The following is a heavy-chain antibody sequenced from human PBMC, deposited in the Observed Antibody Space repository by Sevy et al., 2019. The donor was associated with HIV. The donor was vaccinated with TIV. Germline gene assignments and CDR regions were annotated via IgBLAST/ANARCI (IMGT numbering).Heavy chain of an antibody. CDR2: IYHSGST. CDR3: AIGVGVYCSSTSCHVDY. CDR1: GGSISSNNW. J-gene: IGHJ4*02. Sequence: SETLSLTCAVSGGSISSNNWWNWVRQTPGKGLEWIGEIYHSGSTNRNPSLKSRVTISLDKTKNQFSLKLSSVTAADTAVYYCAIGVGVYCSSTSCHVDYWGQGTLVTVSS. V-gene: IGHV4-4*02. D-gene: IGHD2-2*01.